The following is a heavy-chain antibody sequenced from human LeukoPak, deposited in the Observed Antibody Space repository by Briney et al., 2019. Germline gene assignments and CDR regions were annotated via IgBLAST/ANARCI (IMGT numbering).Heavy chain of an antibody. J-gene: IGHJ4*02. Sequence: PSETLSLTCTVSGGSISSGDYYWSWIRQPPGKGLEWIGYIYYSGSTYYNPSLKSRVTISVDTSKNQFSLKLSSVTAADTAVYYCASGIGYSSSSSIPVDYWGQGTLVTVSS. CDR1: GGSISSGDYY. CDR3: ASGIGYSSSSSIPVDY. V-gene: IGHV4-30-4*01. CDR2: IYYSGST. D-gene: IGHD6-6*01.